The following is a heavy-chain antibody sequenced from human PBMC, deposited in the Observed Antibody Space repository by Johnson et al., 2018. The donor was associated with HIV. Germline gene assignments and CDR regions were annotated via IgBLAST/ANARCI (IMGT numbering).Heavy chain of an antibody. V-gene: IGHV3-33*01. J-gene: IGHJ3*02. Sequence: QVQLVESGGGVVQPGGSLRLSCAASGFTFSSYGMHWVRQAPGKGLEWVAVIWYDGSNKYYADSVKGRFTISRDNSKNTLYLQMNSLRAEDTAVYYCARDPKAKGTGAFDIWGQGTMVTVSS. D-gene: IGHD3/OR15-3a*01. CDR2: IWYDGSNK. CDR3: ARDPKAKGTGAFDI. CDR1: GFTFSSYG.